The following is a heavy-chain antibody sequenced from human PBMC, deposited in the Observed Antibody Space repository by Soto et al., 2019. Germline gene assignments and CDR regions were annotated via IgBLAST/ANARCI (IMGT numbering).Heavy chain of an antibody. CDR3: ARGDYSNWYYYYGMDV. J-gene: IGHJ6*02. CDR2: INHSGST. D-gene: IGHD4-4*01. V-gene: IGHV4-34*01. Sequence: SETLSLTCAAYGGSFSGYYWSWIRQPPGKGLEWIGEINHSGSTNYNPSLKSRVTISVDTSKNQFSLKLSSVTAADTAVYYCARGDYSNWYYYYGMDVRGQGTTVTVSS. CDR1: GGSFSGYY.